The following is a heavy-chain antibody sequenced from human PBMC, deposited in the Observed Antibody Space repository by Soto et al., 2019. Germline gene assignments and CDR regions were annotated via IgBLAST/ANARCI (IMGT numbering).Heavy chain of an antibody. CDR3: SREASYDSSGYYSWSPPGSYGMDV. CDR2: INPNSGGT. D-gene: IGHD3-22*01. Sequence: ASVTVSCKASGYTFSGYYMHWVRQAPGQGLEWIGWINPNSGGTNYTQEFQGWSTITRDKSISTAYLDLSRLSTGGPGVYYCSREASYDSSGYYSWSPPGSYGMDVWGQGTTVTVSS. CDR1: GYTFSGYY. J-gene: IGHJ6*02. V-gene: IGHV1-2*04.